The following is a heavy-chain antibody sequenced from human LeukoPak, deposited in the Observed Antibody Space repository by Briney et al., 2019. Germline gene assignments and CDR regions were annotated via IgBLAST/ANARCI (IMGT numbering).Heavy chain of an antibody. CDR2: IISSGSNI. J-gene: IGHJ4*02. D-gene: IGHD2-15*01. CDR3: ARPLDCSGDRCRDY. V-gene: IGHV3-48*03. Sequence: PGGSLRLSCGASGFTFSNYEMNWVRQAPGKGLEWISYIISSGSNIHYADSVKGRFTISRENAKNSLYLQMNSLRAEDMAVYYCARPLDCSGDRCRDYWGQGTLVTVSS. CDR1: GFTFSNYE.